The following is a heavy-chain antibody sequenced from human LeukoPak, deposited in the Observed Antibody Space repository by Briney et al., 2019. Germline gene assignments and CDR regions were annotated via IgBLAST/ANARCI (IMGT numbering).Heavy chain of an antibody. CDR3: AREDSSRDAFDI. D-gene: IGHD3-22*01. J-gene: IGHJ3*02. Sequence: SETLSLTCAVYGGSFSGYYWSWIRQPPGKGLEWIGEINHSGSTNYNPSLKSRVTISVDTSKNQFSLKLSSVTAADTAVYYCAREDSSRDAFDIWGQGTMVTVSS. CDR1: GGSFSGYY. CDR2: INHSGST. V-gene: IGHV4-34*01.